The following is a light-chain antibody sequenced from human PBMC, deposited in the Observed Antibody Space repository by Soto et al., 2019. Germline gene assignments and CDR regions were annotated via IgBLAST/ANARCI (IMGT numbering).Light chain of an antibody. CDR1: SSDVGRYNL. V-gene: IGLV2-23*02. J-gene: IGLJ2*01. Sequence: QSALTQPASVSGSPGQSITISCTGSSSDVGRYNLVSWHQQHPGKAPKLVIYEVTKRPSGVSDRFSGSKSGNTASLTISGLQAEDEADYYCCSYAGSRQVVFGGGTKLTVL. CDR2: EVT. CDR3: CSYAGSRQVV.